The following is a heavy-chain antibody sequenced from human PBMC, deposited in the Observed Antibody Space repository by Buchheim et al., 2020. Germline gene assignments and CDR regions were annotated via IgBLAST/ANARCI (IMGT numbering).Heavy chain of an antibody. J-gene: IGHJ6*02. V-gene: IGHV3-30*18. CDR2: ISYDGSNK. CDR3: AKDLGRYYGSGALDV. CDR1: GFTFSSYG. D-gene: IGHD3-10*01. Sequence: QVQLVESGGGVVQPGRSLRLSCAASGFTFSSYGMHWVRQAPGKGLEWVAVISYDGSNKYYADSVKGRFTISRDNSKNTLYLQMNSLRAEDTAVYYCAKDLGRYYGSGALDVWGQGTT.